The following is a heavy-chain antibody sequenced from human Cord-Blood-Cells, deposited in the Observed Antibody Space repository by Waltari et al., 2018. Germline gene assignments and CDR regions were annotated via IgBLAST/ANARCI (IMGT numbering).Heavy chain of an antibody. CDR3: ARPYDFWSGSCDD. CDR1: GGTFSSYA. Sequence: QVQLVKSGAEVKKPGSSVKVSCKASGGTFSSYAISWLRQAPGQGLEWMGRIIPIFGTANDAQKFQGRDTITADESTSTAYMERSRLRSEDTAVYYCARPYDFWSGSCDDWGQGTLVTVSS. D-gene: IGHD3-3*01. CDR2: IIPIFGTA. J-gene: IGHJ4*02. V-gene: IGHV1-69*18.